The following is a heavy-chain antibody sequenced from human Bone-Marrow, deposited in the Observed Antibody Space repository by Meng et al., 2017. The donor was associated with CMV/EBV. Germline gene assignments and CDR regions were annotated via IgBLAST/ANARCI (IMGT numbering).Heavy chain of an antibody. CDR2: INPNGGTT. J-gene: IGHJ5*02. CDR3: ARGYDYSNYNWFDP. Sequence: ASVKVSCKASGYTFSDFYMYWVRQAPGQGLEWMGKINPNGGTTRYAQKFQGRVTITRDTSTTTVYMELSSLRSDDTAVYYCARGYDYSNYNWFDPWGQGTLVTFSS. V-gene: IGHV1-46*01. D-gene: IGHD4-11*01. CDR1: GYTFSDFY.